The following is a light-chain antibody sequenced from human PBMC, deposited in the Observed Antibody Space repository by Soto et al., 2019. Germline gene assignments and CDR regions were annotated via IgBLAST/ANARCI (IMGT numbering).Light chain of an antibody. J-gene: IGKJ5*01. CDR2: DAS. CDR3: QQRSTWPT. CDR1: QTISSW. V-gene: IGKV3-11*01. Sequence: TQSPSTLSGSVGDRVTITCRASQTISSWLAWYQQKPGQAPRLLIYDASSRATGTPARFSGSGSGTAFTLTISSLEPEDFALYYCQQRSTWPTFGQGTRLEIK.